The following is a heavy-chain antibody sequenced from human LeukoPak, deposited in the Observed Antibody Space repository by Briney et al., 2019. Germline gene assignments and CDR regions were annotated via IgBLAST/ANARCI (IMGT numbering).Heavy chain of an antibody. V-gene: IGHV3-7*05. CDR2: INQDGSDK. CDR3: ARDRPNWGIDC. CDR1: GFTFSSYA. J-gene: IGHJ4*02. D-gene: IGHD7-27*01. Sequence: GGSLRLSCAASGFTFSSYAMSWVRQAPGKGLEWVANINQDGSDKHYVDSVKGRFTISRDNAKNSLYLHMNSLRAEDTAVYYCARDRPNWGIDCWGQGTLVTVSS.